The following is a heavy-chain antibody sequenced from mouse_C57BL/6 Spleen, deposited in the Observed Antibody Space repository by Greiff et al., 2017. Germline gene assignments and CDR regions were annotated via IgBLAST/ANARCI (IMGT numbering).Heavy chain of an antibody. CDR1: GYTFTSYW. V-gene: IGHV1-64*01. Sequence: VHLVESGAELVKPGASVKLSCKASGYTFTSYWMHWVKQRPGQGLEWIGMIHPNSGSTNYNEKFKSKATLTVDKSSSTAYMQLSSLTSEDSAVYYCARALPGFDYWGQGTTLTVSS. J-gene: IGHJ2*01. CDR2: IHPNSGST. D-gene: IGHD4-1*01. CDR3: ARALPGFDY.